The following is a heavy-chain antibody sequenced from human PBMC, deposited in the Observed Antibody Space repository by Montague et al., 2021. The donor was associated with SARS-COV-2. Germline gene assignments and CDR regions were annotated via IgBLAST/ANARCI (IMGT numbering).Heavy chain of an antibody. D-gene: IGHD1-14*01. Sequence: SETLSLTCTVSGGSISSYYWSWIRQPAWKGLEWIGLIYTSGSTNYNPSLKSRVTMSLDTSKNQFSLQLRSVTAGDTAAYYCAKGSFGMGSFDIWGQGTMVTVSS. CDR2: IYTSGST. CDR3: AKGSFGMGSFDI. J-gene: IGHJ3*02. CDR1: GGSISSYY. V-gene: IGHV4-4*07.